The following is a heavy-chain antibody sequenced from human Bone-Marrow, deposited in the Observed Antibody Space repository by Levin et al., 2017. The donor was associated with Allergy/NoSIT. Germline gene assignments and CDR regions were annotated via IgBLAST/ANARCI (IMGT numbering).Heavy chain of an antibody. CDR2: IKQDGSEE. Sequence: ASVKVSCAASGFTFNKFWMNWVRQAPGKGLEWVANIKQDGSEENYVDSVKGRFTISRDNAKNSVSLQMNSLRAEDTAMYFCVRKQLWLARGDDALDVWGQGTMVTVSS. CDR1: GFTFNKFW. D-gene: IGHD6-19*01. J-gene: IGHJ3*01. V-gene: IGHV3-7*01. CDR3: VRKQLWLARGDDALDV.